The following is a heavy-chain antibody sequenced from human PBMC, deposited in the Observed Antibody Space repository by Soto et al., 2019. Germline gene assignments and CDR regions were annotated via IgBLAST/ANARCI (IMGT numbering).Heavy chain of an antibody. Sequence: GASVKVSCKASGGTFRNYAISWVRQAPGQGLEWMGGIIPMFETVNHQQRFQGGVTITADESTTTAYMELSSLRSDDTAVYYCARGWDYYFGMDVWGQGTTVTVSS. J-gene: IGHJ6*02. V-gene: IGHV1-69*13. D-gene: IGHD1-26*01. CDR3: ARGWDYYFGMDV. CDR2: IIPMFETV. CDR1: GGTFRNYA.